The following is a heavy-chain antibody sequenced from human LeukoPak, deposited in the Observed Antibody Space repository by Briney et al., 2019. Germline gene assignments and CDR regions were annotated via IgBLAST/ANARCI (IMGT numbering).Heavy chain of an antibody. D-gene: IGHD6-13*01. V-gene: IGHV1-69*06. Sequence: AASVKVSCTASGYTFTSYGISWVRQAPGPGREWMGGIIPIFGTANYAQTFQGRVTITADKSTSTAYMELSSLRSEDTAVYYCARVINLYSSSPNWFDPWGQGTLVTVSS. CDR3: ARVINLYSSSPNWFDP. CDR2: IIPIFGTA. CDR1: GYTFTSYG. J-gene: IGHJ5*02.